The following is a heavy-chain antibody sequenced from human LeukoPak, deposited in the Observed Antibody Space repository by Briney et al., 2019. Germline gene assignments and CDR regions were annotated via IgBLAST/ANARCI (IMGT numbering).Heavy chain of an antibody. Sequence: GGSLRLSCAASGFTFSSYWMSWVRQAPGKGLEWISGINWNGGSTGYADSVKGRFTISRDNAKNSLYLQMNSLRAEDTALYYCASGGIYYGAAFDFWGQGTLVTVSS. D-gene: IGHD1-26*01. V-gene: IGHV3-20*04. CDR2: INWNGGST. CDR1: GFTFSSYW. CDR3: ASGGIYYGAAFDF. J-gene: IGHJ4*02.